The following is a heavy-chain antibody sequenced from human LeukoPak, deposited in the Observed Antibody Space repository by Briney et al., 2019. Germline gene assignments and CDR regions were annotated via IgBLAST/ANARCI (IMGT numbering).Heavy chain of an antibody. CDR2: ISGSNILI. Sequence: GGSLRLSCAASGFTFTDHTMNWVRQTPGKGLEWVSSISGSNILIHYADSVKGRFTISKDNAKNSVYLQMSSLRVDDTAVYYCARSAAGGDFWGYWGQGTLVTVSS. J-gene: IGHJ4*02. CDR3: ARSAAGGDFWGY. CDR1: GFTFTDHT. D-gene: IGHD3-3*01. V-gene: IGHV3-21*06.